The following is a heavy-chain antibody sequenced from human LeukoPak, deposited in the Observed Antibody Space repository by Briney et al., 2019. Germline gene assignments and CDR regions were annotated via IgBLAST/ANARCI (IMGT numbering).Heavy chain of an antibody. CDR1: GFTFSSYW. CDR3: AKDSVPGGYCSGGSCYPFFDY. V-gene: IGHV3-9*01. J-gene: IGHJ4*02. Sequence: GGSLRLSCAASGFTFSSYWMHWVRQAPGKGLEWVSGISWNSGSIGYADSVKGRFTISRDNAKNSLYLQMNSLRAEDTALYYCAKDSVPGGYCSGGSCYPFFDYWGQGTLVTVSS. D-gene: IGHD2-15*01. CDR2: ISWNSGSI.